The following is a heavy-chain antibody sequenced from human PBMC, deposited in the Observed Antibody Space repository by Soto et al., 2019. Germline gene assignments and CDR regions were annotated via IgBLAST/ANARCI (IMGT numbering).Heavy chain of an antibody. CDR2: IKQDGSEK. CDR3: AREGRYCSSTSCSGYYYMDV. J-gene: IGHJ6*03. D-gene: IGHD2-2*01. Sequence: GGSLRLSCAASGFTFSSYWMSWVRQAPGKGLEWVANIKQDGSEKYYVDSVKGRFTIFRDNAKNSLYLQMNSLRAEDTAVYYCAREGRYCSSTSCSGYYYMDVWGKGTTVTVSS. CDR1: GFTFSSYW. V-gene: IGHV3-7*01.